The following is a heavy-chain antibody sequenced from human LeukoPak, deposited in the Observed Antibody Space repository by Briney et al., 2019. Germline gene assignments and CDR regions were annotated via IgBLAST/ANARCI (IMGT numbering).Heavy chain of an antibody. Sequence: SETLSLTCAVYGGSVSGFHWNWIRQPPGKGLEWIGEISESGISSYNPSLMSRVTISIDTSKNHLSLKLGSVTAADTAMYYCARGRYTTWPTSDYWDQGALVTVSS. CDR3: ARGRYTTWPTSDY. D-gene: IGHD3-16*02. V-gene: IGHV4-34*01. J-gene: IGHJ4*02. CDR1: GGSVSGFH. CDR2: ISESGIS.